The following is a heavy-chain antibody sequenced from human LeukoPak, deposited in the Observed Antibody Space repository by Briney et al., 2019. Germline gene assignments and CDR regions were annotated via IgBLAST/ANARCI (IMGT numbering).Heavy chain of an antibody. D-gene: IGHD3-10*01. Sequence: GGSLRLSCAASGFTFSIYWMHWVRQAPGKGLVWVSRISSDGSSTTYADSVKGRFTISRDNAKDTLYLQMNSLRAEDTAVYYCARGENIYIDYWGQGTLVTVSS. J-gene: IGHJ4*02. CDR3: ARGENIYIDY. V-gene: IGHV3-74*01. CDR1: GFTFSIYW. CDR2: ISSDGSST.